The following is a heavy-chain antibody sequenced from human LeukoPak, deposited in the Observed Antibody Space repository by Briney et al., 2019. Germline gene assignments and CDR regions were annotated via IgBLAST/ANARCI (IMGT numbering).Heavy chain of an antibody. CDR1: GYTFTSYY. Sequence: ASVKVSCKASGYTFTSYYMHWVRQAPGQGLEWMGGIIPIFGTANYAQKFQGRVTITTDESTSTAYMELSSLRSEDTAVYYCARGRRYSSSSSEIDYWGQGTLVTVSS. V-gene: IGHV1-69*05. J-gene: IGHJ4*02. CDR3: ARGRRYSSSSSEIDY. CDR2: IIPIFGTA. D-gene: IGHD6-6*01.